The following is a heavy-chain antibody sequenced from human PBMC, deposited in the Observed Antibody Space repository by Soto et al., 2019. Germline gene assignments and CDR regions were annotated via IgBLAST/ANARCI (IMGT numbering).Heavy chain of an antibody. CDR3: ASVPDSSSWYGNYYYGMDV. Sequence: SETLSLTCTVSGGSISSGGYYWSWIRQHPGKGLEWIGYIYYSGSTYYNPSLKSRVTISVDTSKNQFSLKLSSVTAADTAVYYCASVPDSSSWYGNYYYGMDVWGQGTTVTVSS. J-gene: IGHJ6*02. CDR1: GGSISSGGYY. V-gene: IGHV4-31*03. D-gene: IGHD6-13*01. CDR2: IYYSGST.